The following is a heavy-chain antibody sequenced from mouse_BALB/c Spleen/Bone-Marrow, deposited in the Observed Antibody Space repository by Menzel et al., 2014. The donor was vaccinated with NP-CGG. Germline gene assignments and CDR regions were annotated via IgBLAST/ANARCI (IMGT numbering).Heavy chain of an antibody. CDR2: INPGSGGT. CDR1: GYAFTNYL. CDR3: ARRDYAMDY. V-gene: IGHV1-54*01. Sequence: VQLQQSGAELVRPGTSVKVSCKASGYAFTNYLIEWVKQRPGQGLEWIGVINPGSGGTNYNEKFKGKATLTADKSSSTAYMQLSSLTSDDSAVYFCARRDYAMDYWGQGTSVTVS. J-gene: IGHJ4*01.